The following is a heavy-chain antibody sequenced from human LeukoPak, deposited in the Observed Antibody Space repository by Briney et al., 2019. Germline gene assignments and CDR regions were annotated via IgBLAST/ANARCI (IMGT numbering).Heavy chain of an antibody. CDR2: IKSKTDGGTT. CDR3: TTVLYCTNGVCYKEYFQH. V-gene: IGHV3-15*01. Sequence: KSGGSLRLSCAASGLTFSNAWMNWVRQAPGKGLEWVGRIKSKTDGGTTDYAAPVKGRFTISRDDSKNTLYLQMNSLKTEDTAVYCCTTVLYCTNGVCYKEYFQHWGQGTLVTVSS. CDR1: GLTFSNAW. D-gene: IGHD2-8*01. J-gene: IGHJ1*01.